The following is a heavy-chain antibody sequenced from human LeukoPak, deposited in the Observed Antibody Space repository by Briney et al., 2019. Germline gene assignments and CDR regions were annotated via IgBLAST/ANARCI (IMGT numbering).Heavy chain of an antibody. V-gene: IGHV4-39*01. J-gene: IGHJ3*02. CDR2: IYYSGST. CDR1: GGSISSYY. Sequence: PSETLSLTCTVSGGSISSYYWGWIRQPPGKGLEWIGSIYYSGSTYYNPSLKSRVTISVDTSKNQFSLKLSSVTAADTAVYYCARLNEEGDYYYDSSGYPYAFDIWGQGTMVTVSS. D-gene: IGHD3-22*01. CDR3: ARLNEEGDYYYDSSGYPYAFDI.